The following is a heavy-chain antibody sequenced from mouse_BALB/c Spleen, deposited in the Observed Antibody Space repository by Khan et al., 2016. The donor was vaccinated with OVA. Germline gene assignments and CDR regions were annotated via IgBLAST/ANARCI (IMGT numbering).Heavy chain of an antibody. Sequence: EVQLVESGPELVKPGTSVKMSCKASGYRFTSYIIHWVKQKPGQGLEWIGYINPYNGATKYNEKFKGKATLTSDKSSNTAYMETSSLTSEDSAVYYCARGNWQSYYFDYWGQGTTLTVSS. J-gene: IGHJ2*01. CDR1: GYRFTSYI. CDR2: INPYNGAT. CDR3: ARGNWQSYYFDY. D-gene: IGHD4-1*01. V-gene: IGHV1S136*01.